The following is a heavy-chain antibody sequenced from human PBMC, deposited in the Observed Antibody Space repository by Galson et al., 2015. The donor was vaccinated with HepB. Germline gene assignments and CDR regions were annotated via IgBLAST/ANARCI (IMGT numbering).Heavy chain of an antibody. Sequence: SLRLSCAASGFTFSSYAMSWVRQAPGKGLEWVSAISGSGGSTYYADSVKGRFTISRDNSKNTLYLQMNSLRAEDTAVYYCAKMTGVTPFYYYYYMDVWGKGTTVTVSS. V-gene: IGHV3-23*01. D-gene: IGHD3-9*01. CDR2: ISGSGGST. J-gene: IGHJ6*03. CDR3: AKMTGVTPFYYYYYMDV. CDR1: GFTFSSYA.